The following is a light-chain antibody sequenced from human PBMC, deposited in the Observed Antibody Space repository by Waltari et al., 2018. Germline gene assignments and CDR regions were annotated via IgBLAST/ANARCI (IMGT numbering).Light chain of an antibody. V-gene: IGLV1-44*01. J-gene: IGLJ2*01. CDR2: SNN. CDR1: SSNIGSNS. CDR3: AAWDDSPNAVV. Sequence: QSVLTQPPSASGTPGQRVTISCSGSSSNIGSNSVNWYQQLPGTAPKLLIFSNNQRPSGVPDRFSCSKSGTSASLAISGLQAEDEADYSCAAWDDSPNAVVFGGGTKLTVL.